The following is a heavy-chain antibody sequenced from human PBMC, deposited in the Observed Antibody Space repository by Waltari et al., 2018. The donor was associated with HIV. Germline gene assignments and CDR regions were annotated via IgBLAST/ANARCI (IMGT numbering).Heavy chain of an antibody. CDR3: ARVFYSGSYPSPPIYYFDY. V-gene: IGHV1-3*01. CDR2: INAGNGNT. CDR1: GYTFTSYA. Sequence: QVQLVQSGAEVKKPGASVKVSCKASGYTFTSYAMHWVRQAPGQRLEWMGWINAGNGNTKYSQKFQGRVTITRDTSASTAYMELSSLRSEDTAVYYCARVFYSGSYPSPPIYYFDYWGQGTLVTVSS. J-gene: IGHJ4*02. D-gene: IGHD1-26*01.